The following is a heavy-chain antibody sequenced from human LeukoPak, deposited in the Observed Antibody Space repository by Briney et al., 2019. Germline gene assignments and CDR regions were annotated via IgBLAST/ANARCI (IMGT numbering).Heavy chain of an antibody. J-gene: IGHJ4*02. CDR3: ARSDIVLMVYATRYFDY. D-gene: IGHD2-8*01. CDR2: ISSSSSYI. CDR1: GFTFSSYS. V-gene: IGHV3-21*01. Sequence: GGSLRLSCAASGFTFSSYSMNWVRQAPGKGLEWVSSISSSSSYIYYADSMKGRFTISRDNAKNSLYLQMNSLRAEDTAVYYCARSDIVLMVYATRYFDYWGQGTLVTVSS.